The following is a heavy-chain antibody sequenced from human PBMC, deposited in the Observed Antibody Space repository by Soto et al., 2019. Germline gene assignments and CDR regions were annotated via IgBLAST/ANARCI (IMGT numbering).Heavy chain of an antibody. D-gene: IGHD3-3*01. CDR2: ISYDGSNK. V-gene: IGHV3-30*18. CDR3: AKDITYYDFWSGYYTGYAPTIYYYYYGMDV. CDR1: GFTFSSYG. J-gene: IGHJ6*02. Sequence: GGSLRLSCAASGFTFSSYGMHWVRQAPGKGLEWVAVISYDGSNKYYADSVKGRFTISRDNSKNTLYLQMNSLRAEDTAVYYCAKDITYYDFWSGYYTGYAPTIYYYYYGMDVWGQGTTVTAP.